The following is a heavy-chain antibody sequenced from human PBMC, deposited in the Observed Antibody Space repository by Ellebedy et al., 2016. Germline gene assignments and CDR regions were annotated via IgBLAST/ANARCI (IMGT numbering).Heavy chain of an antibody. V-gene: IGHV3-11*01. D-gene: IGHD3-10*01. J-gene: IGHJ5*02. CDR1: GFTVSSGY. CDR3: SRDDDYRSGDWVNP. Sequence: GGSLRLSXAASGFTVSSGYMSWVRQAPGKGLEWIASISSSGTNIHYADSVRGRFSISRDNADSSLHLQMDSLRVEATAVYFCSRDDDYRSGDWVNPWGQGTLVTVSS. CDR2: ISSSGTNI.